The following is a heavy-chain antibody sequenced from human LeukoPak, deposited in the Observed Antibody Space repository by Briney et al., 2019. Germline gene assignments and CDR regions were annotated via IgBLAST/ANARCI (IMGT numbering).Heavy chain of an antibody. CDR2: IIPILGIA. D-gene: IGHD6-19*01. CDR3: ARGSIAVAGPDDY. V-gene: IGHV1-69*04. CDR1: GGTFSSYA. J-gene: IGHJ4*02. Sequence: SVKVSCKASGGTFSSYAISWVRQAPGQGLEWMGRIIPILGIANYAQKFQGRVTITADESTSTAYMELSSLRSEDTAVYYCARGSIAVAGPDDYWGQGTLVTVSS.